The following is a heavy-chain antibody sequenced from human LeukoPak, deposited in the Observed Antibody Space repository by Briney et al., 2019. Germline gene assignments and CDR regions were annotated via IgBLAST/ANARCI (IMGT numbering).Heavy chain of an antibody. CDR2: IYYNGIT. J-gene: IGHJ3*02. Sequence: SETLSLTCTVSGGSISTFYWSWIRQPPGKGLEWIGYIYYNGITNYNPSLKSRVTISVDTSKNQFSLKLTSVTAADTAVYYCARDLWFGGPRGAFDIWGQGTMVTVSS. CDR1: GGSISTFY. V-gene: IGHV4-59*01. D-gene: IGHD3-10*01. CDR3: ARDLWFGGPRGAFDI.